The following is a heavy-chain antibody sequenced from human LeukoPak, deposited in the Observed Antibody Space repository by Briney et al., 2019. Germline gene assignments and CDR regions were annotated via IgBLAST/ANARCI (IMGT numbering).Heavy chain of an antibody. CDR3: ARVPQATYYDFWSGPVDAFDI. D-gene: IGHD3-3*01. J-gene: IGHJ3*02. V-gene: IGHV4-59*01. CDR1: GGSISSYY. CDR2: IYYSGST. Sequence: PSETLSLTRTVSGGSISSYYWSWIRQPPGKGLEWIGYIYYSGSTNYNPSLKSRVTISVDTSKNQFSLKLSSVTAADTAVYYCARVPQATYYDFWSGPVDAFDIWGQGTMVTVSS.